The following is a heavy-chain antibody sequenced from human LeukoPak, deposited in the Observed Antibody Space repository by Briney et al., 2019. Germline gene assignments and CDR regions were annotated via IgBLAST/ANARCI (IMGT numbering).Heavy chain of an antibody. CDR1: GGSISSSSYY. CDR2: IYYSGST. J-gene: IGHJ4*02. Sequence: SETLSLTCTVSGGSISSSSYYWGWIRQPPGKGLEWIGSIYYSGSTYYNPSLKSRVTMSVDTSKNQFSLKLSSVTAADTAVYYCARGRGEWGQGTLGTVSS. CDR3: ARGRGE. V-gene: IGHV4-39*07.